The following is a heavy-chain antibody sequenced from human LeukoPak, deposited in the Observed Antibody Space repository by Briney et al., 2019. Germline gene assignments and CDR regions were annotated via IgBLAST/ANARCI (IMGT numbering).Heavy chain of an antibody. D-gene: IGHD3-10*01. Sequence: SGGSLRLSCAASGFTFTSYWMEWIRQAPGKGLLWVSRINSDGTSTSYADSVRGRFTMSGDNAKNTLYLQMNSLRAEDSAVYYCVKVGSDSGSYYDSWGQGTLVTVSS. CDR3: VKVGSDSGSYYDS. J-gene: IGHJ5*02. V-gene: IGHV3-74*01. CDR2: INSDGTST. CDR1: GFTFTSYW.